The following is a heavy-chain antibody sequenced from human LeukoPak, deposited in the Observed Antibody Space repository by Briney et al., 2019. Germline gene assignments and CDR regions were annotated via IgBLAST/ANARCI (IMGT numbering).Heavy chain of an antibody. CDR1: GGTFSSYA. D-gene: IGHD4-17*01. J-gene: IGHJ4*02. CDR3: ARSPIRDYGDYYFDY. V-gene: IGHV1-69*01. Sequence: SVKVSCKASGGTFSSYAISWVRQAPGQGLEWMGGIIPIFGTANYAQKFQGRVTITADESTSTAYMELSSLRSEDTAVYYCARSPIRDYGDYYFDYWGQGTLATVSS. CDR2: IIPIFGTA.